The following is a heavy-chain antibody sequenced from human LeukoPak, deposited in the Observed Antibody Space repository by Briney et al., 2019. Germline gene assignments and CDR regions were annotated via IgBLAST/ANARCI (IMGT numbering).Heavy chain of an antibody. CDR1: GFIVSNNY. CDR3: AKDSKWGRATDAFDI. J-gene: IGHJ3*02. V-gene: IGHV3-53*01. D-gene: IGHD1-26*01. CDR2: IYRGGSS. Sequence: GGSLRLSCVASGFIVSNNYMSWVRQAPGMGLEWVSTIYRGGSSFYADSVKGRFTISRDNSKNTLYLQMNSLRAEDTAVYYCAKDSKWGRATDAFDIWGQGTMVTVSS.